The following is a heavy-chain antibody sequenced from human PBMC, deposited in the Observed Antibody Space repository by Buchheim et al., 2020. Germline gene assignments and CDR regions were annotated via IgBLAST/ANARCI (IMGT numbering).Heavy chain of an antibody. D-gene: IGHD6-13*01. J-gene: IGHJ6*02. CDR2: INHSGST. CDR1: GGSFSGYY. CDR3: ARDSTSSSCPMDV. Sequence: QVQLQQWGAGLLKPSETLSLTCAVYGGSFSGYYWSWIRQPPGKGLEWIGEINHSGSTNYNPSLKSRVPISVDTSQNQFSLKLSSVTAADTAVYYCARDSTSSSCPMDVWGQGTT. V-gene: IGHV4-34*01.